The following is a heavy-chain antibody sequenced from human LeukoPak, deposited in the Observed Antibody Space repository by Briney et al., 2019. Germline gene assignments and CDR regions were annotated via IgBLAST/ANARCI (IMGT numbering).Heavy chain of an antibody. V-gene: IGHV3-15*01. CDR2: IKSKTDGGTT. CDR3: SSGLNEVVPATTNDF. J-gene: IGHJ4*02. Sequence: GGSLRLSCAASGFTFSNAWMSWVRQAPGKGLEWVGRIKSKTDGGTTDYPAPVKGRFTISRDDSTNTVYLQMNSLKTEDTAMYYCSSGLNEVVPATTNDFWGQGTLVTVSS. D-gene: IGHD2-2*01. CDR1: GFTFSNAW.